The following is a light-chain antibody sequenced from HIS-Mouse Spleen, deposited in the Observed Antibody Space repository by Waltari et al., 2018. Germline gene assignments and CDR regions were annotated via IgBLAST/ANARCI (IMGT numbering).Light chain of an antibody. Sequence: AIRMTQSPSSFSASTGDRVTITCRASQGISSYLAWYQQKPGKAPELLIYAASTLQSGVPSRFSGSGSGTDFTLTISCLKSEDFATYYCQQYYSYLPITFGQGTRLEIK. CDR3: QQYYSYLPIT. V-gene: IGKV1-8*01. CDR2: AAS. CDR1: QGISSY. J-gene: IGKJ5*01.